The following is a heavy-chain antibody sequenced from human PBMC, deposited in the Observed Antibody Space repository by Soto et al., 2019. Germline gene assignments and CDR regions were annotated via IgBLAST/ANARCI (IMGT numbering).Heavy chain of an antibody. CDR3: AALNSGSSYGEDAFDI. CDR1: GFTFSSYA. D-gene: IGHD1-26*01. Sequence: GGSLRLSCAASGFTFSSYAMSWVRQAPGKGLEWVSAISGSGGSTYYADSVKGRFTISRDNSKNTLYLQMNSLRAEDTAVYYCAALNSGSSYGEDAFDIWGQGTMVTVSS. CDR2: ISGSGGST. V-gene: IGHV3-23*01. J-gene: IGHJ3*02.